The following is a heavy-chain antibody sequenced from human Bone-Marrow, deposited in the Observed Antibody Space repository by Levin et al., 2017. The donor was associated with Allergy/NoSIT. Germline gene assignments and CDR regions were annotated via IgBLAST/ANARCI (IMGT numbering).Heavy chain of an antibody. Sequence: PGGSLRLSCAASGFTFRTNAMGWVRQAPGKGLEWVSTIFGSGEIAYYADSVKGRFTVSRDNSKNTVYLQLNSLRAEDTAVYYCARHRGSGSSTAYSFDYWGPGTLVTVSS. CDR2: IFGSGEIA. CDR1: GFTFRTNA. D-gene: IGHD1-26*01. V-gene: IGHV3-23*01. J-gene: IGHJ4*02. CDR3: ARHRGSGSSTAYSFDY.